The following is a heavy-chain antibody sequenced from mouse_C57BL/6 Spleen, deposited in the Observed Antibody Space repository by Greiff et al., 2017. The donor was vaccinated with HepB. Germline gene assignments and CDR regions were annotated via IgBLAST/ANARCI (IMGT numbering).Heavy chain of an antibody. CDR2: INPNNGGT. D-gene: IGHD1-1*01. CDR1: GYTFTDYN. Sequence: SGPELVKPGASVKMSCKASGYTFTDYNMHWVKQSHGKSLEWIGYINPNNGGTSYNQKFKGKATLTVNKSSSTAYMELRSLTSEDSAVYYCARWGYYGSSYWYFDVWGTGTTVTVSS. J-gene: IGHJ1*03. CDR3: ARWGYYGSSYWYFDV. V-gene: IGHV1-22*01.